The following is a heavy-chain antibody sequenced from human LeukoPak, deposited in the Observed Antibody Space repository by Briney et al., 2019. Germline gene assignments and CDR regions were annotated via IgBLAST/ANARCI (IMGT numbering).Heavy chain of an antibody. J-gene: IGHJ4*02. Sequence: ASVKVSCTASGYTFTSYGISWVRQAPGQGLEWMGWISAYNGNTNYAQKLQGRVTMTTDTSTSTAYMELRSLRSDDTAVYYCARGSGMIVVAPIDYWGQGTLVTVSS. D-gene: IGHD3-22*01. CDR1: GYTFTSYG. CDR3: ARGSGMIVVAPIDY. CDR2: ISAYNGNT. V-gene: IGHV1-18*01.